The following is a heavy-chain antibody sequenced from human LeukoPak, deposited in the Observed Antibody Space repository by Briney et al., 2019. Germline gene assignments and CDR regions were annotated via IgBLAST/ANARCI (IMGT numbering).Heavy chain of an antibody. V-gene: IGHV3-30*02. D-gene: IGHD2-2*01. CDR1: GFPFSNYG. CDR2: ILYDGTIK. CDR3: AKDHCSSTSRSNLFDP. Sequence: GGSLRLSCAASGFPFSNYGMHWVRQTPGKGLEWVAFILYDGTIKNYADSVKGRLTISRDNSKNTLFLQINSLRSEDTAVYHCAKDHCSSTSRSNLFDPWGQGTLVTVSS. J-gene: IGHJ5*02.